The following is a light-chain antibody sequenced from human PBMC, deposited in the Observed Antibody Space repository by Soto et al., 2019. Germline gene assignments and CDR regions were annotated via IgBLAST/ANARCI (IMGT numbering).Light chain of an antibody. Sequence: DIQMTQSTSSLSGSVGDRVTITCQASQDITNYLNWYQQKPGRAPRLLLYDASSLETGVPSRFSVSGSGTDFTLTICSLQPEDVATYYCQHYDHLPITFGQGTRLEIK. J-gene: IGKJ5*01. CDR1: QDITNY. CDR3: QHYDHLPIT. CDR2: DAS. V-gene: IGKV1-33*01.